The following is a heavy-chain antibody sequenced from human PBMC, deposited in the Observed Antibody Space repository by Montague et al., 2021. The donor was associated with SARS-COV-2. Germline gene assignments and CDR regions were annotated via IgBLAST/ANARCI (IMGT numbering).Heavy chain of an antibody. CDR1: GDSVSSNSAA. V-gene: IGHV6-1*01. CDR2: TYYRSKWYN. J-gene: IGHJ6*02. D-gene: IGHD6-19*01. Sequence: CAISGDSVSSNSAAWNWIRQSPSRGLEWQGRTYYRSKWYNEYAVSVNSRITINPGTSKNQFSLQVNSVTPEDTAVYYCARGADRYYFYGMDVWGQGTTVTVSS. CDR3: ARGADRYYFYGMDV.